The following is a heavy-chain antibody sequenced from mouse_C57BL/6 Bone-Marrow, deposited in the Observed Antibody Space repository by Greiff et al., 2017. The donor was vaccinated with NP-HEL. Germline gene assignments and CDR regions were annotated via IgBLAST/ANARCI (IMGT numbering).Heavy chain of an antibody. CDR2: IWSGGST. CDR3: ARQGLYYGSPYYAMDY. CDR1: GFSLTSYG. V-gene: IGHV2-2*01. J-gene: IGHJ4*01. D-gene: IGHD1-1*01. Sequence: VKLMESGPGLVQPSQSLSITCTVSGFSLTSYGVHWVRQSPGKGLEWLGVIWSGGSTDYNAAFISRLSISKDNSKSQVFFKMNSLQADDTAIYYCARQGLYYGSPYYAMDYWGQGTSVTVSS.